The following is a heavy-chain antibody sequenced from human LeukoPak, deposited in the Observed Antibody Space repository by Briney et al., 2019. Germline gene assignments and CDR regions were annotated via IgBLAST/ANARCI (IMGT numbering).Heavy chain of an antibody. J-gene: IGHJ5*02. V-gene: IGHV3-33*03. CDR2: IWFDGKNE. Sequence: GGSLRLSCAASGFILNRYGMHWVRQAPGKGLEWVADIWFDGKNEHFADSVKGRFAISRDNSKNTVYLQINSLRAEDTAVYYCATDFYDSTWGQGTLVTVSS. CDR1: GFILNRYG. CDR3: ATDFYDST. D-gene: IGHD3-22*01.